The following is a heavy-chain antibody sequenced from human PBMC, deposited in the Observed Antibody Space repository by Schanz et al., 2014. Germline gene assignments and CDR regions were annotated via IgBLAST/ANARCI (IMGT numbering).Heavy chain of an antibody. Sequence: VQLVESGGGVVQPGRSLRLSCAASGFTFSTHAMHWVRQAPGKGLEWVALVSSDGNNDYYTDSVKGRFTISRDNSKNTVHLQMNSLRAGDTAVYYCARESSNDIVLVPGAVFDHWGQGILVTVSS. V-gene: IGHV3-30*03. CDR1: GFTFSTHA. J-gene: IGHJ4*02. CDR3: ARESSNDIVLVPGAVFDH. CDR2: VSSDGNND. D-gene: IGHD2-2*01.